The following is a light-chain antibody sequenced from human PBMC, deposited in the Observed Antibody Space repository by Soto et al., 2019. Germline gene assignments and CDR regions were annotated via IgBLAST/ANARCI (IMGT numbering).Light chain of an antibody. Sequence: EIVLTQSPATLSLSPGERATLSCRASQSINYFLAWYQQKPGQAPRLLIYDASNRATGIPARFSGSGSGTDFTLTISSLEPEDFAVYYCQQHSSWPPITFGQGTRLEIK. CDR3: QQHSSWPPIT. CDR1: QSINYF. CDR2: DAS. V-gene: IGKV3-11*01. J-gene: IGKJ5*01.